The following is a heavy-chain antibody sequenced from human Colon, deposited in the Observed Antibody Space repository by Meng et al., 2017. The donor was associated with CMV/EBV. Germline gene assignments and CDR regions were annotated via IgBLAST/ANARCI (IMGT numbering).Heavy chain of an antibody. CDR1: GFTFDTYS. CDR2: LSSSSSFI. CDR3: TRGHSGIDIYAFDI. V-gene: IGHV3-21*04. J-gene: IGHJ3*02. D-gene: IGHD1-26*01. Sequence: GESLKISCAASGFTFDTYSMNWVRQAPGKGLEWVSSLSSSSSFIYYADSVKGRFTISRDNAKNSLYLQMNSLKSDDAAVYYCTRGHSGIDIYAFDIWGQGTMVTVSS.